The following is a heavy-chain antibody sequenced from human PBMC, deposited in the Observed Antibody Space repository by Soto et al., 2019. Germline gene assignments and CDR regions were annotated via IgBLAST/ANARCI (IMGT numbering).Heavy chain of an antibody. D-gene: IGHD3-16*01. CDR1: GGSISSSSYY. J-gene: IGHJ6*04. V-gene: IGHV4-39*01. CDR2: IYYSGST. CDR3: ARLEGNDDQDV. Sequence: QLQLQESGPGMVEPSETLSLTCTVSGGSISSSSYYWGWIRQPPGKGLEWIGSIYYSGSTYYNPSLKSRVTISVDTSKNQFSLKLSSVTAAYTAVYYGARLEGNDDQDVWGKGTTVTVSS.